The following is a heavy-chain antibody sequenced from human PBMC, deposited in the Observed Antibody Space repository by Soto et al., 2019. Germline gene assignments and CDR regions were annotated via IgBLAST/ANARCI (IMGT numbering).Heavy chain of an antibody. D-gene: IGHD5-12*01. CDR2: IYYSGST. CDR3: ARDLTDGYSGYDLSPVGY. Sequence: SETLSLTCTVSGGSISSGGYYWSWIRQHPGKGLEWIGYIYYSGSTYYNPSLKSRVTISVDTSKNQLSLKLSSVTAADTAVYYCARDLTDGYSGYDLSPVGYWGQGTLVTVSS. V-gene: IGHV4-31*03. CDR1: GGSISSGGYY. J-gene: IGHJ4*02.